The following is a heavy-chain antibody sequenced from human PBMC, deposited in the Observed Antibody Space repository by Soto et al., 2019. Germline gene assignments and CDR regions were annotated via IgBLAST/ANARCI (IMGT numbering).Heavy chain of an antibody. V-gene: IGHV1-2*04. J-gene: IGHJ6*02. CDR1: GYSFTDYH. Sequence: QVQLVQSGAEVKKPGASVRVSCKASGYSFTDYHIHWVRQAPGQGLEWLGRINPKSGGTSTAQKFQGWVTLTRDRSIWTVYMELTRLRSDDTAVYFCARGHSTDCSNGVCSFFYNHEMDVWGQGTPVTVSS. D-gene: IGHD2-8*01. CDR3: ARGHSTDCSNGVCSFFYNHEMDV. CDR2: INPKSGGT.